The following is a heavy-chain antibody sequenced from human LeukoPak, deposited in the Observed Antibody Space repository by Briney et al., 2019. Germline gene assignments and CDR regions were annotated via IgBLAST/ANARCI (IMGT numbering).Heavy chain of an antibody. Sequence: PSETLSLTCTVSDDSISSYYWSWIRQPPGKALEGIGYIYIIGDTKANPSLKSRVTTSLDTSKKQFSLQLRSVTAADTAVYFCARTARVFDHWGQGILVTVSS. V-gene: IGHV4-4*08. J-gene: IGHJ4*02. CDR2: IYIIGDT. CDR1: DDSISSYY. CDR3: ARTARVFDH. D-gene: IGHD2-21*02.